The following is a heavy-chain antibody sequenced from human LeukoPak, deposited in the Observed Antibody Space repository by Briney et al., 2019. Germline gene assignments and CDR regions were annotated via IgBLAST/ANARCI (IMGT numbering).Heavy chain of an antibody. D-gene: IGHD1-26*01. V-gene: IGHV3-21*01. Sequence: GGSLRLSCAASTFTFSSYTMNWVRQAPGTGLEWVSSISSSGSYIYYADSLKGRFTVSRDNAKNTLYLQMNSLSAEDTAMYYCARSMSGSRELWGQGTLVTVSS. CDR1: TFTFSSYT. J-gene: IGHJ4*02. CDR2: ISSSGSYI. CDR3: ARSMSGSREL.